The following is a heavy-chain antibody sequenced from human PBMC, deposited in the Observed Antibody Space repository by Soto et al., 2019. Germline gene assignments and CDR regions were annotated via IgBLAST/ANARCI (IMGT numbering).Heavy chain of an antibody. CDR3: ARGVGSTGTTSSH. Sequence: GGSLRLSCAASGFTFSSYWMHWVRQAPGKGLVWVSRINGDGSSTTYADSVQGRFTISRDNAKNTMYLQMNSLRAEDAAVYYCARGVGSTGTTSSHWGQGTLVTVSS. J-gene: IGHJ4*02. CDR2: INGDGSST. CDR1: GFTFSSYW. V-gene: IGHV3-74*01. D-gene: IGHD1-7*01.